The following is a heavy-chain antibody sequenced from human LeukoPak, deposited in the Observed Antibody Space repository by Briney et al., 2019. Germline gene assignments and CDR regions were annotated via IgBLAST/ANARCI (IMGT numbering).Heavy chain of an antibody. V-gene: IGHV1-18*01. Sequence: GASVKVSCKASGYTFTSYGISWVRQAPGQGLEWMGWISAYNGNTNYAQKLQGRVTMTTDTSTSTAYMELRSLRSDDTAVYYCARARVDTAGKYNWFDPWGQGTLVTVSS. CDR1: GYTFTSYG. D-gene: IGHD5-18*01. CDR2: ISAYNGNT. CDR3: ARARVDTAGKYNWFDP. J-gene: IGHJ5*02.